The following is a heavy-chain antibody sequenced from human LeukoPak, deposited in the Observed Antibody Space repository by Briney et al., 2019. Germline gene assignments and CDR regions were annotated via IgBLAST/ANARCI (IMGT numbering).Heavy chain of an antibody. Sequence: GGSLRLSCVASGFTFSSYWMHWVRQAPGKGLVWVSRINSDGSSTSYADSVKGRFTISRDNAKNTLYLQMNSLRAEDTAVYYCARVSFKSPIAAADYFDYWGQGTLVTVSS. J-gene: IGHJ4*02. CDR1: GFTFSSYW. CDR2: INSDGSST. V-gene: IGHV3-74*01. D-gene: IGHD6-13*01. CDR3: ARVSFKSPIAAADYFDY.